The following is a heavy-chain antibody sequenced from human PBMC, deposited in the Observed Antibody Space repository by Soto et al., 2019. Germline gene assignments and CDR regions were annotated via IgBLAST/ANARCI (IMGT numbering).Heavy chain of an antibody. CDR1: GGSFSGYY. V-gene: IGHV4-34*01. Sequence: SETLSLTCAVYGGSFSGYYWSWIRPPPGKGLEWIGEINHSGSTNYNPSLKSRVTISVDTSKNQFSLKLSSVTAADTAVYYCARGGSSSGYYYYGMDVWGQGTTVTVSS. J-gene: IGHJ6*02. CDR2: INHSGST. D-gene: IGHD6-6*01. CDR3: ARGGSSSGYYYYGMDV.